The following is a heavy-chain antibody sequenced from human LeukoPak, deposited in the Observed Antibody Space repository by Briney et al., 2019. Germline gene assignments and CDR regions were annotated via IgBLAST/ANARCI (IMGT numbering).Heavy chain of an antibody. D-gene: IGHD2-2*02. V-gene: IGHV3-21*01. CDR2: ISSSSSYI. CDR3: ARAWCSSTSCYNYYYYGMDV. CDR1: GFTFSSYS. Sequence: GGSLRLSCAASGFTFSSYSMNWVRQAPGKGLEWVSSISSSSSYIYYADSVKGRFTISRDNAKNSLYLQMNSLRAEDTAVYYCARAWCSSTSCYNYYYYGMDVWGQGTTVTVPS. J-gene: IGHJ6*02.